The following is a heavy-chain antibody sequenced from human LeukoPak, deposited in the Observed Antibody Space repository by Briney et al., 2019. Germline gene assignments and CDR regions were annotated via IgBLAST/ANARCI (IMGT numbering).Heavy chain of an antibody. CDR3: EGVAPPNDY. CDR2: ISSSGSTI. Sequence: PGGSLRLSCAASGFTFSSYEMNWVRQAPGKGLEWVSYISSSGSTIYYADSVKGRFTISRDNAKNSLYLQMNSLRAEDTAVYYCEGVAPPNDYWGQGTPVTVSS. V-gene: IGHV3-48*03. D-gene: IGHD2-21*01. J-gene: IGHJ4*02. CDR1: GFTFSSYE.